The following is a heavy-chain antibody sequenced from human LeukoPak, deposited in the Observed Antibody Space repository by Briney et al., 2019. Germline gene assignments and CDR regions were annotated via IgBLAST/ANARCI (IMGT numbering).Heavy chain of an antibody. D-gene: IGHD2-8*01. V-gene: IGHV3-21*01. CDR2: ISSSSSYI. CDR1: GFTFSSYS. Sequence: GGSLRLSCAASGFTFSSYSMNWFRQAPGKGLEWVSSISSSSSYIYYADSVKGRFTISRDNAKNSLYLQMNSLRAEDTAVYYCARDGGPSRAEGLGYCTNGVCRFDYWGQGTLVTVSS. CDR3: ARDGGPSRAEGLGYCTNGVCRFDY. J-gene: IGHJ4*02.